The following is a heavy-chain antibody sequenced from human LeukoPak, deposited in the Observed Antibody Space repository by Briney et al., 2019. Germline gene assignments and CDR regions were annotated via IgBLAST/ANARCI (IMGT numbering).Heavy chain of an antibody. Sequence: GASVKVSCKASGYTFTGYYMHWVRQAPGQGLEWMGWINPNSGGTNYAQKFQGRVTMTRDTSISTAYMELSRLRSDDTAVYYCARDYGDGGWYQNYWGQGTLVTVSS. CDR1: GYTFTGYY. CDR2: INPNSGGT. J-gene: IGHJ4*02. D-gene: IGHD6-19*01. V-gene: IGHV1-2*02. CDR3: ARDYGDGGWYQNY.